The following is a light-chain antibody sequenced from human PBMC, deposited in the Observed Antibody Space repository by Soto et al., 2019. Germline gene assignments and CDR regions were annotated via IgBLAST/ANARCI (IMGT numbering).Light chain of an antibody. CDR3: QHYNSYSEA. J-gene: IGKJ1*01. CDR1: QTISNF. V-gene: IGKV1-5*03. Sequence: DIQMTQSPSTLSAFVGDSVAITCRASQTISNFLAWYQQKPGKAPKLLFYRASNLEGGVPSRFSGSGSGTEFTLTISSLQPDDFATYYCQHYNSYSEAFGQGTKVDIK. CDR2: RAS.